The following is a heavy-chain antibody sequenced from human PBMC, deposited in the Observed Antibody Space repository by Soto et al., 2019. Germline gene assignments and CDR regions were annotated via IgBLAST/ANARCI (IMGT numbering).Heavy chain of an antibody. Sequence: QVHLQESGPGLVKPSQTLSLTCTVSGASVSSGDHSWSWIRQPPGKGLEWLGHIYRSGSTEQSPSLKSRLSMSIDTSRNQFSLELRSVTAADAATYYCTAGTLVYCAGNTCPRERDVLHPFDNWGQGILVSVSS. CDR1: GASVSSGDHS. V-gene: IGHV4-30-4*01. J-gene: IGHJ4*02. D-gene: IGHD1-7*01. CDR2: IYRSGST. CDR3: TAGTLVYCAGNTCPRERDVLHPFDN.